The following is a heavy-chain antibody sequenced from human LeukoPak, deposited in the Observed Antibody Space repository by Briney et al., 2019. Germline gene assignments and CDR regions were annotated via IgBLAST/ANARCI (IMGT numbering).Heavy chain of an antibody. D-gene: IGHD6-25*01. CDR2: IYASGST. Sequence: PSETLSLTCTVSGGSISSGSYYWSWIRQPAGKGLEWIGRIYASGSTNYHPSLESRATISVDTSKNQFSRKLSSVTAADTAVYYCARVSWIAAAGYYYYMDVWGKGTPVTVSS. CDR1: GGSISSGSYY. CDR3: ARVSWIAAAGYYYYMDV. V-gene: IGHV4-61*02. J-gene: IGHJ6*03.